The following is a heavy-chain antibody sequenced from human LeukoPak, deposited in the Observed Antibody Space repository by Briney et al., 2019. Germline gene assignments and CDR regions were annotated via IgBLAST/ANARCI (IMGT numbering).Heavy chain of an antibody. J-gene: IGHJ6*02. CDR2: MNPNSGNT. Sequence: ASVKVSFKASGYTFTSYDINWVRQATGQGLEWMGWMNPNSGNTGYAQKFQGRVTMTRNTSIGTAYMELSSLRSEDTAVYYCARGGWFGDYYYYGMDVWGQGTTVTVSS. D-gene: IGHD3-10*01. V-gene: IGHV1-8*01. CDR3: ARGGWFGDYYYYGMDV. CDR1: GYTFTSYD.